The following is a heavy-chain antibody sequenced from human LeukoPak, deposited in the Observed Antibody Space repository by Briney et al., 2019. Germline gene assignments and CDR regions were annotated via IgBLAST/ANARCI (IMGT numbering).Heavy chain of an antibody. J-gene: IGHJ4*02. V-gene: IGHV4-59*12. CDR3: AREPHGTGLLFDY. CDR1: GVSTSNYY. CDR2: FYYSGNT. Sequence: SETLSLTCTVSGVSTSNYYWSWIRLPPGKGLEWIGYFYYSGNTNYNPSLKSRVTISVDTSKDQFSLKLSSVTPEDTAVYYCAREPHGTGLLFDYWGRGTLVTVSS. D-gene: IGHD6-19*01.